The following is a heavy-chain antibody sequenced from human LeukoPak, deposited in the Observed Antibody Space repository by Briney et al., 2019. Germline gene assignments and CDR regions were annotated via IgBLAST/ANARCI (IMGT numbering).Heavy chain of an antibody. V-gene: IGHV3-23*01. D-gene: IGHD3-10*01. J-gene: IGHJ4*02. CDR2: ITGRGETT. CDR3: AKDVIRGDITYFES. CDR1: GFNFRGCA. Sequence: GGSLRLSCAASGFNFRGCAMSWVRQGPGKGLEWVAGITGRGETTYYADSVKGRFTISRDNSENTLFLQMNSLRAEDTAVYYCAKDVIRGDITYFESWGQGTLVAVSS.